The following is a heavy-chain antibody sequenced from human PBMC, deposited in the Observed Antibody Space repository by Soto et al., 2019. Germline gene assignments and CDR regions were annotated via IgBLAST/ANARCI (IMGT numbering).Heavy chain of an antibody. V-gene: IGHV3-21*01. CDR2: ISSSSSYI. Sequence: EVQLVESGGGLVKPGGSLRLSCAASGFTFSSYSMNWVRQAPGKGLEWVSSISSSSSYIYYADSVKGRFTISRDNAKNSLYLQMNSLRAEDTAVYYCARAGIVVVPAAMSYYYYYMDVWGKGTTVTVSS. CDR1: GFTFSSYS. D-gene: IGHD2-2*01. J-gene: IGHJ6*03. CDR3: ARAGIVVVPAAMSYYYYYMDV.